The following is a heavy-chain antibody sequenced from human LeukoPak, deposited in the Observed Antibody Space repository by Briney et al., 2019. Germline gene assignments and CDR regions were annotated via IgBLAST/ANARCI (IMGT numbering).Heavy chain of an antibody. CDR2: ISSSGSTI. V-gene: IGHV3-11*01. CDR1: GFTFSDYY. Sequence: GGSLRLSCAASGFTFSDYYMSWIRQAPGKGLEWVSYISSSGSTIYYADSVKGRFTISRDNSKNTLYLQMNSLRAEDTATYYCARAFYCSNGVCSSLGDHWGQGTLVTVSS. D-gene: IGHD2-8*01. J-gene: IGHJ4*02. CDR3: ARAFYCSNGVCSSLGDH.